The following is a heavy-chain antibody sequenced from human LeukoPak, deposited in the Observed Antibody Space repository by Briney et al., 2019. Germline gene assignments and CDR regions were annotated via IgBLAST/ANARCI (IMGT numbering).Heavy chain of an antibody. CDR3: AKNQYCSSTSCLYYFDY. J-gene: IGHJ4*02. D-gene: IGHD2-2*01. CDR1: GFTFSSYA. CDR2: ISGSGGST. Sequence: GGSLRLSCAASGFTFSSYAMSWVRQAPGKGLEWVSAISGSGGSTYYADSVKGRFTISRDNSKNRLYLQMNSLRAEDTAVYYCAKNQYCSSTSCLYYFDYWGQGTLVTVSS. V-gene: IGHV3-23*01.